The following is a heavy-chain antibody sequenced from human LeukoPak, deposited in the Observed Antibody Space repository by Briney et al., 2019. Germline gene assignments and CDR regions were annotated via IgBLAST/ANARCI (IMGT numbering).Heavy chain of an antibody. CDR2: ISYDGSNK. Sequence: PGGSLRLSCAASGFTFSSYAMHWVRQAPGKGLEWVAVISYDGSNKYYADSVKGRFTISRDNSRNTLYLQMNSLRAEDTAVYYCARGVAPTLLRLNWFDPWGQGTLVTVSS. J-gene: IGHJ5*02. CDR3: ARGVAPTLLRLNWFDP. V-gene: IGHV3-30-3*01. CDR1: GFTFSSYA. D-gene: IGHD3-16*01.